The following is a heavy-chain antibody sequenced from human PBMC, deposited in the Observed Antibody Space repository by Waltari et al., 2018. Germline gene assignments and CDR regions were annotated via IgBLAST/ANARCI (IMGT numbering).Heavy chain of an antibody. J-gene: IGHJ4*02. CDR2: IYPGDSET. CDR3: ARSDCTRGSCYGTFDN. V-gene: IGHV5-51*01. Sequence: EVQLVQSGVEVKTPGESLKISCKGSGSSFSRYWIGWVRHMPGKGLEWMGIIYPGDSETRYSPSFQGQVTISADKSISTAFLHWSSLKASDTATYYCARSDCTRGSCYGTFDNWGQGTLVIVSS. D-gene: IGHD2-2*01. CDR1: GSSFSRYW.